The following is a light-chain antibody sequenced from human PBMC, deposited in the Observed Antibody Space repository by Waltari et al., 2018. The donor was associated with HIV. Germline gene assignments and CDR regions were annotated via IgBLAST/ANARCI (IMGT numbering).Light chain of an antibody. J-gene: IGLJ3*02. V-gene: IGLV4-69*01. CDR3: QTWGTGIWV. CDR1: SGHSSLP. Sequence: QLVLTQSPSASASLGDSVNLTFILSSGHSSLPIHWHQQQPAEGPRFLVKVNGYGSHNKGEGVPSRFSGSSSGAERYPTMSGLQAEDEADYYCQTWGTGIWVFGGGTKLTVL. CDR2: VNGYGSH.